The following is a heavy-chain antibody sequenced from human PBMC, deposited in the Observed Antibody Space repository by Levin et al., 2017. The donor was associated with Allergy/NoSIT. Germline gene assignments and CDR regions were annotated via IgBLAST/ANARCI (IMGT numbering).Heavy chain of an antibody. CDR1: GFTFSSYW. D-gene: IGHD6-13*01. CDR3: ARVPGLAAAGLFDY. V-gene: IGHV3-7*04. Sequence: LSLTCAASGFTFSSYWMSWVRQAPGKGLEWVANIKQDGSEKYYVDSVKGRFTISRDNAKNSLYLQMNSLRAEDTAVYYCARVPGLAAAGLFDYWGQGTLVTVSS. CDR2: IKQDGSEK. J-gene: IGHJ4*02.